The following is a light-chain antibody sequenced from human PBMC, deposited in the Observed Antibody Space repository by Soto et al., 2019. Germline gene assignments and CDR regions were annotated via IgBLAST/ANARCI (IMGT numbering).Light chain of an antibody. V-gene: IGLV2-14*03. J-gene: IGLJ1*01. CDR1: SFKN. CDR2: DVS. CDR3: SSYSFTASLYV. Sequence: QSVLTQPASVSGSPGQSITISCTGTSFKNVSWYQQHPGQAPKLLIYDVSYRPSGISHRFSGSESAYTASLTISGLQAEDEADYYGSSYSFTASLYVFGTGTEPTVL.